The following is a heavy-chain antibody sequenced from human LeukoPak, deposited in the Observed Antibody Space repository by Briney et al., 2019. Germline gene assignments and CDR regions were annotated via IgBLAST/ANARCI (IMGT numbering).Heavy chain of an antibody. V-gene: IGHV4-34*01. D-gene: IGHD3-22*01. Sequence: SETLSLTCAVYGGSFSGYYWSWIRQPPGKGLEWIGEINHSGSTNYNPSLKSQVTISVDTSKNQFSLKLSSVTAADTAVYYCAREDTDYYDSSGDAFDIWGQGTMVTVSS. J-gene: IGHJ3*02. CDR2: INHSGST. CDR3: AREDTDYYDSSGDAFDI. CDR1: GGSFSGYY.